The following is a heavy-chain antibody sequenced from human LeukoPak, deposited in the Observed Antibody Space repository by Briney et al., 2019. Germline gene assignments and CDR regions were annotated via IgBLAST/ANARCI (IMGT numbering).Heavy chain of an antibody. D-gene: IGHD2-15*01. V-gene: IGHV3-33*01. J-gene: IGHJ4*02. CDR2: IWYDGSNK. CDR1: GFTFSSYG. Sequence: GGSLRLSCAASGFTFSSYGMHWVRQAPGKGLEWVAVIWYDGSNKYYADSVKGRFTISRDNPKNTLYLQMNSLRAEDTAVYYCARGRYCSGGSCYSLLGSLGYWGQGTLVTVSS. CDR3: ARGRYCSGGSCYSLLGSLGY.